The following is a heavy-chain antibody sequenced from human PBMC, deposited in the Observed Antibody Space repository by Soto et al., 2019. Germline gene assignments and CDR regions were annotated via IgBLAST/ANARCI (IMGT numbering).Heavy chain of an antibody. D-gene: IGHD1-7*01. Sequence: GSLRLSCTASGFTFDDYAMSWFRQAPGKGLESVGFIRSKAYGGTTDYAAPVKGRFTISRDDSKNTLYLQMNSLKTEDTAVYYCTTREYNWNFSPKYYYGMDVWGQGTTVTVSS. J-gene: IGHJ6*02. CDR2: IRSKAYGGTT. CDR1: GFTFDDYA. V-gene: IGHV3-49*03. CDR3: TTREYNWNFSPKYYYGMDV.